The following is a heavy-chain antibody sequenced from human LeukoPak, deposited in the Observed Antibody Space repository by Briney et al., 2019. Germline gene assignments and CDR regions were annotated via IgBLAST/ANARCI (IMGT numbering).Heavy chain of an antibody. V-gene: IGHV3-20*04. CDR1: GFTFDDYG. D-gene: IGHD3-9*01. CDR3: ARDREYYDILTGYKVSHYFDY. Sequence: GGSLRLSCAASGFTFDDYGMNWVRQAPGKGLEWVSGINWNGDRTGYADSVKGRFTISRDNSKNTLFLQMNSLRAEDTAVYYCARDREYYDILTGYKVSHYFDYWGQGTLVTVSS. CDR2: INWNGDRT. J-gene: IGHJ4*02.